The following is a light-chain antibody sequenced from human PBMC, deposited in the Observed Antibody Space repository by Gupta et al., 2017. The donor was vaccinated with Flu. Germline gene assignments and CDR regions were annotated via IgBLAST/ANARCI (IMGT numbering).Light chain of an antibody. CDR2: KAS. CDR1: QSVTTS. J-gene: IGKJ1*01. CDR3: QQYHASPAT. V-gene: IGKV1-5*03. Sequence: DIQMAQSPSTLSASVADSVTITCRASQSVTTSLAWYPQQPGKAPKLLIFKASLLESGVPSRFSGSGSGTEFTLTISSLQADDFATYYCQQYHASPATFGQGTRVEI.